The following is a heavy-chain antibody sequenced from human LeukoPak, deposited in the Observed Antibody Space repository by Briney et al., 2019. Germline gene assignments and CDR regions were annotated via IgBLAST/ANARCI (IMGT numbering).Heavy chain of an antibody. CDR1: GGSISSGSYY. V-gene: IGHV4-61*02. CDR2: IYTSGTT. Sequence: SQTLSLTCTVSGGSISSGSYYWSWIRQPAGKGLEWIGRIYTSGTTNYNPSLKSRVTISVDTSKNQFSLKLSSVTATDTAVYYCARDLSGWPNWFDPWGQGTLVTVSS. J-gene: IGHJ5*02. D-gene: IGHD6-19*01. CDR3: ARDLSGWPNWFDP.